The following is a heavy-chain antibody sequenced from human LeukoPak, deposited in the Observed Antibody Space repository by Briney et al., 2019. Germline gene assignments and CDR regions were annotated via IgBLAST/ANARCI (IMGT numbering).Heavy chain of an antibody. Sequence: SETLSLTCTVSGGSISSSTDYWGWIRQAPGTGLEWIGSIYYHENTYYNSSLKSRVTISVDTSKNQFSLKLNSVTAADTAVYFCARRAYSTAYWKHFDFWGQGTLVTVSS. D-gene: IGHD1-1*01. CDR3: ARRAYSTAYWKHFDF. CDR2: IYYHENT. V-gene: IGHV4-39*01. J-gene: IGHJ4*02. CDR1: GGSISSSTDY.